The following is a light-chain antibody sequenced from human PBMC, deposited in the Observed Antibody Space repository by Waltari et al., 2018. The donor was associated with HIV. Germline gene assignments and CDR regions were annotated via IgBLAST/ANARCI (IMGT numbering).Light chain of an antibody. CDR2: DVS. Sequence: QSALTQPASVSGSPGQSITISCTGTSSDVGGYKYVYWYQQHPGKAPKVMIYDVSNRPSGVSNRFSGSKSGNTASLTLSGLQAEDEADYYCSSYTSSSTWVFGGGTKLTVL. CDR1: SSDVGGYKY. CDR3: SSYTSSSTWV. J-gene: IGLJ3*02. V-gene: IGLV2-14*03.